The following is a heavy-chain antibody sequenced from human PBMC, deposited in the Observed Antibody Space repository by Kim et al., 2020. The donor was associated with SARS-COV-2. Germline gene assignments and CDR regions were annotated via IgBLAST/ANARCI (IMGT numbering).Heavy chain of an antibody. J-gene: IGHJ6*02. V-gene: IGHV3-15*01. D-gene: IGHD3-16*02. CDR2: IKSKTDGGTT. Sequence: GGSLRLSCAASGFTFSNAWMSWVRQAPGKGLEWVGRIKSKTDGGTTDYAAPVKGRFTISRDDSKNTLYLQMNSLKTEDTAVYYCTKGLGELSLPYYYYYYGMDVWGQGTTVTVSS. CDR3: TKGLGELSLPYYYYYYGMDV. CDR1: GFTFSNAW.